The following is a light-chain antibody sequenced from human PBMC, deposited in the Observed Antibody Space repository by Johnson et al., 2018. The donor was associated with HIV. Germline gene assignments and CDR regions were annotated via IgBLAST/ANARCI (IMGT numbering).Light chain of an antibody. Sequence: QSVLTQPPSVSAAPGQRVNISCSGHSSNIENYFVSWYQQLPGAAPRLLIYEDYKRPSGIPDRFSGSKSGSSATLVITGLQPGDEAAYYCGVWEASLIHHYVFGTGTTITV. CDR1: SSNIENYF. CDR2: EDY. V-gene: IGLV1-51*02. CDR3: GVWEASLIHHYV. J-gene: IGLJ1*01.